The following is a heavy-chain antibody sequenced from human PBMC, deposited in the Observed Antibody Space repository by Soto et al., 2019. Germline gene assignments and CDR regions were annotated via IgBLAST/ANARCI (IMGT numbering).Heavy chain of an antibody. V-gene: IGHV3-30*18. J-gene: IGHJ4*02. CDR2: ISYDGSNK. D-gene: IGHD3-22*01. CDR3: AKDPVYDSSGYPNFGGPDY. CDR1: GFTFSSYG. Sequence: QVQLVESGGGVVQPGRSLRLSCAASGFTFSSYGMHWVRQAPGKGLEWVAVISYDGSNKYYADSVKGRFTISRDNSKNTLYLQMNSLRAEDTAVYYCAKDPVYDSSGYPNFGGPDYWGQGTLVTVSS.